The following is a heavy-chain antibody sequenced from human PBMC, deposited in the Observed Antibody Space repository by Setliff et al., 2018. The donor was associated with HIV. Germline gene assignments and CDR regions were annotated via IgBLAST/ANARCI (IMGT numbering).Heavy chain of an antibody. CDR3: AKAGRGYSYGYLDY. V-gene: IGHV3-30*02. CDR2: IWYDGSNK. CDR1: GFTFSSYG. J-gene: IGHJ4*02. D-gene: IGHD5-18*01. Sequence: GGSLRLSCAASGFTFSSYGMHWVRQAPGKGLEWVAVIWYDGSNKNYADSVKGRFTISRDNSKNTLYLQMNSLRAEDTAVYYCAKAGRGYSYGYLDYWGQGTLVTVSS.